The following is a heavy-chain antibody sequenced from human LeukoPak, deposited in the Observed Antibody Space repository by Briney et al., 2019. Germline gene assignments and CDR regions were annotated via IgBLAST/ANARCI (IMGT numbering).Heavy chain of an antibody. D-gene: IGHD5-18*01. Sequence: SETLSLTCTVSGGSISSSSYYWGWIRQPPGKGLEWIGSIYYSGSTYYNPSLKSRVTISVDTSKNQFSLKLSSVTAADTAVYYCARGRNDGYSYGYDKDDYFDYWGQGTLVTVSS. J-gene: IGHJ4*02. CDR3: ARGRNDGYSYGYDKDDYFDY. V-gene: IGHV4-39*01. CDR1: GGSISSSSYY. CDR2: IYYSGST.